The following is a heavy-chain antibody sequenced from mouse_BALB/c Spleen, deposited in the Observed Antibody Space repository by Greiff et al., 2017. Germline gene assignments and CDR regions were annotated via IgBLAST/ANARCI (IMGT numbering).Heavy chain of an antibody. CDR3: ARDKVPFYYAMDY. CDR1: GFTFTDYY. J-gene: IGHJ4*01. Sequence: EVKLMESGGGLVQPGGSLRLSCATSGFTFTDYYMSWVRQPPGKALKWLGFIRNKANGYTTEYSASVKGRFTISRDNSQSILYLQMNTLRAEDSATYYCARDKVPFYYAMDYWGQGTSVTVSS. D-gene: IGHD2-14*01. V-gene: IGHV7-3*02. CDR2: IRNKANGYTT.